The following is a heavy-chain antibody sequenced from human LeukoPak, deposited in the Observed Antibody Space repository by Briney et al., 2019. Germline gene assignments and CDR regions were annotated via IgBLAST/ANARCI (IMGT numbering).Heavy chain of an antibody. J-gene: IGHJ6*02. CDR2: ISYDGSNK. CDR1: GFTFSSYG. D-gene: IGHD3-16*02. CDR3: AKVDVWGSYRHYGMDV. Sequence: PGGSLRLSCAASGFTFSSYGMHWVRQAPGKGLEWVAVISYDGSNKYYADSVKGRFTISRDSSKNTLYLQMNSLRAEDTAVYYCAKVDVWGSYRHYGMDVWGQGTTVTVSS. V-gene: IGHV3-30*18.